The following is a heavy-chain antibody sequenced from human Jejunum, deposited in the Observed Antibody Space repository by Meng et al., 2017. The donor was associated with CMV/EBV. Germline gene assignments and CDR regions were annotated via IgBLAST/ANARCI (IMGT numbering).Heavy chain of an antibody. CDR1: FAFDTVW. V-gene: IGHV3-7*01. D-gene: IGHD5-18*01. CDR3: ARVLFSYGLGARFDF. CDR2: IKHDESEE. Sequence: FAFDTVWMSWVRQAPGKGLEWVASIKHDESEEYYLDSVRGRFTISRDIAKSSLDLQMSSLRAEDTAVYYCARVLFSYGLGARFDFWGQGTLVTVSS. J-gene: IGHJ4*02.